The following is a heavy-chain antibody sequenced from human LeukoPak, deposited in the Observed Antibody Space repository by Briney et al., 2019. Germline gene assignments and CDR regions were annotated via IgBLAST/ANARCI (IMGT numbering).Heavy chain of an antibody. CDR3: ARDLVGSTNGV. CDR1: GFTLCSYE. V-gene: IGHV3-48*03. Sequence: GGSLRLSSAASGFTLCSYEMNWVCQAPGKGLGWVSYISSSGSTIYYADSVKGRFTISRDNAKNSLYLHMNSLRPEDTAVYYCARDLVGSTNGVWGQGTLVTVSS. J-gene: IGHJ4*02. CDR2: ISSSGSTI. D-gene: IGHD2-8*01.